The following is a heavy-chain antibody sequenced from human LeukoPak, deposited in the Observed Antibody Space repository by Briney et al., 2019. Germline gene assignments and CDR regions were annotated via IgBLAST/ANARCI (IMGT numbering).Heavy chain of an antibody. V-gene: IGHV4-39*01. CDR1: GGSISSSSYY. CDR2: IYYSGST. CDR3: ARQIRAVVVPAAAPFDY. D-gene: IGHD2-2*01. Sequence: NSSETLSLTCTVSGGSISSSSYYWGWIRQPPGKGLEWIGSIYYSGSTYYNPSLKSRVTISVDTSKNQFSLKLSSVTAADTAVYYCARQIRAVVVPAAAPFDYWGQGTLVTVSS. J-gene: IGHJ4*02.